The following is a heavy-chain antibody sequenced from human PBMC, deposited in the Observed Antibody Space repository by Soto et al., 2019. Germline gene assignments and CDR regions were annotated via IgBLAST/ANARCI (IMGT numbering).Heavy chain of an antibody. D-gene: IGHD3-9*01. J-gene: IGHJ4*02. Sequence: PSETLSLTCTVSGGSISSYYWSWIRQPPGKGLEWIGYIYYSGSTNYNPSLKSRVTISVDTSKNQFSLKLSSVTAADTAVYYCARGSGVYRILTGYSHFDYWGQGTLVTVSS. V-gene: IGHV4-59*01. CDR3: ARGSGVYRILTGYSHFDY. CDR2: IYYSGST. CDR1: GGSISSYY.